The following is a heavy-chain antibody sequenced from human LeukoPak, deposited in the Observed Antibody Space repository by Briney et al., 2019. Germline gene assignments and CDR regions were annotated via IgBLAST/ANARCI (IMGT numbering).Heavy chain of an antibody. J-gene: IGHJ2*01. Sequence: GGSLRLSCAASGFTVSSNYMSWVRQAPGKGLEWVSVIYSGGSTSYADSVKGRFTISRDISKNTLFLQMSSLRAEDTAVYYCARSPRIYDSSGYYLVEYFDLWGRGTLVTVSS. CDR2: IYSGGST. D-gene: IGHD3-22*01. V-gene: IGHV3-53*01. CDR1: GFTVSSNY. CDR3: ARSPRIYDSSGYYLVEYFDL.